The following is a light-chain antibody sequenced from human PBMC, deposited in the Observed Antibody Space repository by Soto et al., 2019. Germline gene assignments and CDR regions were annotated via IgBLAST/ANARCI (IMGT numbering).Light chain of an antibody. CDR3: QQLDSYPIT. V-gene: IGKV1-5*03. CDR1: QTISSW. Sequence: DIQMTQSPSTLSGSVGDRVTINCRASQTISSWLAWYQQKPGKAPKLLIYKASTLKRGVPSRFSGSGSGTQFTLTISSLQPEDFATYHCQQLDSYPITFGQGTRLEIK. CDR2: KAS. J-gene: IGKJ5*01.